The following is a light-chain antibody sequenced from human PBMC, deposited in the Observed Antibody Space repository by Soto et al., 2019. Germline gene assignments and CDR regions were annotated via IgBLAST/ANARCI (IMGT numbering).Light chain of an antibody. V-gene: IGLV2-8*01. CDR1: SSDVGGYNY. J-gene: IGLJ2*01. CDR2: EVN. Sequence: QSALTQPPSASGSPGQSVTISCTGTSSDVGGYNYVSWYQQHPGKAPKLMIYEVNKRPSGVPDRFSGSKSGNTASLTVSGLQPEDEADYYCSSYAGSNNLVVFGGGTKLTVL. CDR3: SSYAGSNNLVV.